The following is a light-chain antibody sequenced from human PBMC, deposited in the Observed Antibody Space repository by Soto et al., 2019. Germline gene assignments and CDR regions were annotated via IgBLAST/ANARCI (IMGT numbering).Light chain of an antibody. J-gene: IGKJ1*01. CDR1: ESLLHTNGNNY. CDR3: MQALQTRWT. CDR2: FGS. Sequence: DIVSTQCPLSLRFTPGEPASISCRSSESLLHTNGNNYLDWYLQKPGQSPQLLIYFGSTRASGVPDRFSGSGSDTDFTLTISRVEAEDVGVYYCMQALQTRWTFGQGTKVDIK. V-gene: IGKV2-28*01.